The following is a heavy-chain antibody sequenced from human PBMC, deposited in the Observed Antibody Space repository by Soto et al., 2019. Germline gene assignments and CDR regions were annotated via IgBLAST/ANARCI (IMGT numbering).Heavy chain of an antibody. V-gene: IGHV1-69*13. CDR1: GGTFSSYA. CDR3: ARSSAGDSSRDYYYYYGMDV. D-gene: IGHD2-21*02. Sequence: SVKVSCKASGGTFSSYAISWVRQAPGQGLEWMGGIIPIFGTANYAQKFQGRVTITADESTSTAYMELSSLRSEDTAVYYCARSSAGDSSRDYYYYYGMDVWGQGTAVTVSS. J-gene: IGHJ6*02. CDR2: IIPIFGTA.